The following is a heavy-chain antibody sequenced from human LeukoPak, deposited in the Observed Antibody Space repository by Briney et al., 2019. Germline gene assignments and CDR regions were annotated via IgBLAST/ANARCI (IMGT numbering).Heavy chain of an antibody. CDR1: GGTFSSYT. CDR3: ASGDSSGPIPYYYYYGMDV. CDR2: IIPILGIA. J-gene: IGHJ6*02. V-gene: IGHV1-69*02. Sequence: ASVKVSCKASGGTFSSYTISWVRQAPGQGLEWMGRIIPILGIANYAQKFQGRVTITADKSTSTAYMELSSLRSEDTAVYYCASGDSSGPIPYYYYYGMDVWGQGTTVTVSS. D-gene: IGHD3-22*01.